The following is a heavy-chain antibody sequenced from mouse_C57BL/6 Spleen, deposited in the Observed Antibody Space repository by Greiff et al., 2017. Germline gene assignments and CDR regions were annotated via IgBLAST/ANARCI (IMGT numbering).Heavy chain of an antibody. D-gene: IGHD1-1*01. CDR3: TRYYGSSSHYAMGY. V-gene: IGHV1-15*01. CDR2: IDPETGGT. J-gene: IGHJ4*01. Sequence: VQLQQSGAELVRPGASVTLSCKASGYTFTDYEMHWVKQTPVHGLEWIGAIDPETGGTAYNQKFKGKAILTADKSSSPAYIELRSLTSEDSAVYYCTRYYGSSSHYAMGYWGKGTSVTVSS. CDR1: GYTFTDYE.